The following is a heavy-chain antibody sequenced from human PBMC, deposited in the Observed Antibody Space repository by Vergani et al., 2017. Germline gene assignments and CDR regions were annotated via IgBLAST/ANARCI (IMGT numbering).Heavy chain of an antibody. CDR2: IYYSGST. Sequence: QVQLQESGPGLVKPSEPLSLTCTVSGGSISSYYWSWIRQPPGKGLEWIGYIYYSGSTNYNPSLKSRVTISVDTSKNQFSLKLSSVTAADTAVYYCAGLLAAPYQDYWGQGTLVTVSS. CDR1: GGSISSYY. V-gene: IGHV4-59*01. D-gene: IGHD6-6*01. CDR3: AGLLAAPYQDY. J-gene: IGHJ4*02.